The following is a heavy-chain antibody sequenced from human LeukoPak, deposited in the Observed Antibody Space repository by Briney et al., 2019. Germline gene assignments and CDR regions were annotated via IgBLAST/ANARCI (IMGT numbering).Heavy chain of an antibody. CDR1: GGSFSGYY. V-gene: IGHV4-34*01. CDR2: INHSGST. J-gene: IGHJ4*02. D-gene: IGHD5-18*01. CDR3: ARGELNRMSGYSYVFDY. Sequence: SETLSLTCAVYGGSFSGYYWSWIRQPPGKGLEWIGEINHSGSTNYNPSLKSRVTISVDTSKNQSSLKLSSVTAADTAVYYCARGELNRMSGYSYVFDYWGQGTLVTVSS.